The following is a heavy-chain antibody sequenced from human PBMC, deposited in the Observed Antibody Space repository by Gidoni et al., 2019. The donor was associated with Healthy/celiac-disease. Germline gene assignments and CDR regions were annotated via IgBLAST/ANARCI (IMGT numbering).Heavy chain of an antibody. CDR3: AKDSSSADLYYYYGMDV. J-gene: IGHJ6*02. D-gene: IGHD6-6*01. CDR2: ISGSGCST. CDR1: GFTFSRYA. V-gene: IGHV3-23*01. Sequence: EVQLLESGGGLVQPGGSLRLSCAASGFTFSRYAMSWVRQAPGKGMEWVSAISGSGCSTYYADSVKGRFTISRDNSKNTLYLQMNSLRAEDTAVYYCAKDSSSADLYYYYGMDVWGQGTTVTVSS.